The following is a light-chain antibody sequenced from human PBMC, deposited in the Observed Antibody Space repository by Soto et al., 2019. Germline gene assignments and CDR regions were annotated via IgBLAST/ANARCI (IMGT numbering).Light chain of an antibody. J-gene: IGKJ1*01. CDR1: QSVSSN. CDR2: GAS. Sequence: EIVMTQSPATLSVSPGERATLSCRASQSVSSNLAWYQQKPGQGPRLLIKGASTRATGIPARFSGSGSGTEFTFTISSLQSEEFAVYYCQQYNNWPAWTFRQGTKVDIK. CDR3: QQYNNWPAWT. V-gene: IGKV3-15*01.